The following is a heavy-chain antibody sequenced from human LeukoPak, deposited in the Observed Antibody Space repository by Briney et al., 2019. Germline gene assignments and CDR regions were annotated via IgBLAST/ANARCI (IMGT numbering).Heavy chain of an antibody. CDR1: GFTFSSYS. D-gene: IGHD3-10*01. V-gene: IGHV3-21*01. J-gene: IGHJ3*02. CDR3: ARDLPSMVRGVTRDDAFDI. CDR2: ISSRSSYI. Sequence: GGSLRLSCAASGFTFSSYSMKWVRQAPGKGLEWVSSISSRSSYIYYADSVKGRFTISRDNAKNSLYLQMNSLRAEDTAVYYCARDLPSMVRGVTRDDAFDIWGQGTMVTVSS.